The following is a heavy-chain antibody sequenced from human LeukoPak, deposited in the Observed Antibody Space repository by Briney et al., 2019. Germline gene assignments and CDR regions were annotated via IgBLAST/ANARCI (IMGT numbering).Heavy chain of an antibody. V-gene: IGHV6-1*01. Sequence: QSGPGLVKSSQTLSLTCAISGDSVSSNSVTWNWIRQSPSRGLEWLGRTYYRSTWYNDYAVSVRGRITVNPDTSKNQFSLHLNSVTPEDTAVYYCARRLTQYDCFDLWGQGILVTVSS. CDR1: GDSVSSNSVT. CDR3: ARRLTQYDCFDL. CDR2: TYYRSTWYN. D-gene: IGHD2-2*01. J-gene: IGHJ5*02.